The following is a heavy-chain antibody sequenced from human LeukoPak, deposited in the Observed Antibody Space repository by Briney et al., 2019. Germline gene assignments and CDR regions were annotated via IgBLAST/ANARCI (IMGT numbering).Heavy chain of an antibody. J-gene: IGHJ4*02. CDR3: AKETSGYSYGSLFDY. CDR2: ISGSGGST. CDR1: GFTFTTYA. Sequence: GGSLRLSCAASGFTFTTYAMSWVRQAPGRGLEWVSAISGSGGSTYYADSVKGRFTISRDNSKNTLYLQMNSLRAEDTAVYYYAKETSGYSYGSLFDYWGQGTLVTVSS. D-gene: IGHD5-18*01. V-gene: IGHV3-23*01.